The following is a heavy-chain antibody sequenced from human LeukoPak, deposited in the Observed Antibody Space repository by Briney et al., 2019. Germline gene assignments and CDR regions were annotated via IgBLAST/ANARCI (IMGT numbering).Heavy chain of an antibody. CDR1: GGSXSXXSYY. CDR3: ARQDSKVGAYTGPYYFDY. CDR2: IYTSGST. Sequence: TXSXTCTXXGGSXSXXSYYWXXXRQPXGXXXXXXXRIYTSGSTNYNPSLKSRVTISVDTSKNQFSLRLSSVTAADTAVYYCARQDSKVGAYTGPYYFDYWGQGTLVTVSS. D-gene: IGHD1-26*01. J-gene: IGHJ4*02. V-gene: IGHV4-61*02.